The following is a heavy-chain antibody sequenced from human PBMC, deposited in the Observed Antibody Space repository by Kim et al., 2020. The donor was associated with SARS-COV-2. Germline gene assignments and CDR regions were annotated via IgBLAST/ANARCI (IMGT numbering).Heavy chain of an antibody. CDR3: ARGGRYCNSNSSYSYVRLDP. J-gene: IGHJ5*02. V-gene: IGHV1-8*01. CDR2: MNPNSGNT. Sequence: ASVKVSCKASGYTVTSYDINWVRQATGQGLEWMGWMNPNSGNTGYAQKFQGRVTMTRNTSINTAYMELSSLRSDDTAVDYCARGGRYCNSNSSYSYVRLDPWRQGTLVTVAS. CDR1: GYTVTSYD. D-gene: IGHD2-2*01.